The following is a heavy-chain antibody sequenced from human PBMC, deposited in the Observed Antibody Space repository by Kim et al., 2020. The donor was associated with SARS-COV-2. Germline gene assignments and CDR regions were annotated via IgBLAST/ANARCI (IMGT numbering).Heavy chain of an antibody. CDR3: ARVSGWYEYYFDH. CDR1: GFTVSSNY. CDR2: IYTGGST. J-gene: IGHJ4*02. V-gene: IGHV3-53*01. Sequence: GGSLRLSCAASGFTVSSNYMSWVRQAPGKGLECVSVIYTGGSTYYADSVKGRFTISRDSSTNTLYLQLNSLRAEDTAVYYCARVSGWYEYYFDHWGQGTLVTVSS. D-gene: IGHD6-19*01.